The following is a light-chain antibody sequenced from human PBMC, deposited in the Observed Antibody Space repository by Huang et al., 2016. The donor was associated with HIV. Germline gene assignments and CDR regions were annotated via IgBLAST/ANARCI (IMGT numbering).Light chain of an antibody. J-gene: IGKJ1*01. V-gene: IGKV3-20*01. CDR1: QSVSSAY. Sequence: EIVLTQSPGTLSFSPGERATLSCTASQSVSSAYLAWYQQKPGQAPSLLIYGSSSRATGIPDRFSGSGSGTDFTLTISRLESEDFAVYYCQQYGSSPQTFGQGTKVEIK. CDR3: QQYGSSPQT. CDR2: GSS.